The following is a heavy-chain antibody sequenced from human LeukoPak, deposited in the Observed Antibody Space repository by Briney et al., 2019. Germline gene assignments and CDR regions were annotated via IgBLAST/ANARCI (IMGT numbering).Heavy chain of an antibody. CDR1: GFTFSSYS. CDR2: IYSGDTT. Sequence: GGSPKLPCATPGFTFSSYSMKWVRQAPREGLEWVSVIYSGDTTCYADSVKGRFTISRDNSKNTLYLQMNSLRVEDTAVYYCARVEYSNWFDPWGQGTLVTVSS. CDR3: ARVEYSNWFDP. V-gene: IGHV3-53*01. D-gene: IGHD6-6*01. J-gene: IGHJ5*02.